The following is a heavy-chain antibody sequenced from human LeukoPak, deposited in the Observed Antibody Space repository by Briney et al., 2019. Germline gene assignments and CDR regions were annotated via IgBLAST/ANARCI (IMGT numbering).Heavy chain of an antibody. CDR3: ATGYSSSWYEYYFDY. Sequence: KPSETLSLTCTVSGGSISSYYWSWIRQPAGKGLEWIGRIYTSGSTYYNPSLKSRVTISVDTSKNQFSLKLSSVTAADTAVYYCATGYSSSWYEYYFDYWGQGTLVTVSS. CDR1: GGSISSYY. D-gene: IGHD6-13*01. CDR2: IYTSGST. J-gene: IGHJ4*02. V-gene: IGHV4-4*07.